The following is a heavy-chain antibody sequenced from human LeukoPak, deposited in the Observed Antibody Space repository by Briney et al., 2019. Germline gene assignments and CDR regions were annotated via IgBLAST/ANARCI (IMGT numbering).Heavy chain of an antibody. J-gene: IGHJ4*02. CDR3: ARKILGGTTNYFDY. V-gene: IGHV4-4*07. CDR2: VYTSGYS. CDR1: GGSMNTYY. Sequence: SETLSLTCSVSGGSMNTYYWTWMWQPAGKGLEWIGRVYTSGYSKTNPSLQSRVTMSVDTSKRQLSLMLTSLTAADTAVYYCARKILGGTTNYFDYGGGEILVTVSP. D-gene: IGHD1-7*01.